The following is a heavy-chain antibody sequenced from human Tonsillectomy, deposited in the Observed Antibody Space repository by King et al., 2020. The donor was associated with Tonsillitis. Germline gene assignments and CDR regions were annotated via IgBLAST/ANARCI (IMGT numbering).Heavy chain of an antibody. J-gene: IGHJ2*01. V-gene: IGHV1-69*01. D-gene: IGHD6-19*01. CDR2: IIPIFGTA. Sequence: VQLVESGAEVKEPGSSVKVSCKASGGTFSSYGISWVRQAPGQGLEWMGGIIPIFGTANYAQLFQGRVTITADESTNTAYMEVSSLKSEDTAVYYCARAPKAVVAYWYFDLWGRGTLVTVSS. CDR1: GGTFSSYG. CDR3: ARAPKAVVAYWYFDL.